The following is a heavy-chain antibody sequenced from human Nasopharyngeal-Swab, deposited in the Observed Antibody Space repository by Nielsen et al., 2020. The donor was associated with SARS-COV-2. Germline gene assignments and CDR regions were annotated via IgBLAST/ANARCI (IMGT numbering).Heavy chain of an antibody. Sequence: SETLSLTCAVYGGSFSAYDWSWIRQPPGEGLEWIGEINHSGNTNYNPSLKSRVTISLDTSKNQFSLKLSSVTAADTAVYYCARGVAGVSMIVVVLTGGSYHFDYWGQGTLVTVSS. V-gene: IGHV4-34*01. CDR3: ARGVAGVSMIVVVLTGGSYHFDY. D-gene: IGHD3-22*01. CDR2: INHSGNT. CDR1: GGSFSAYD. J-gene: IGHJ4*02.